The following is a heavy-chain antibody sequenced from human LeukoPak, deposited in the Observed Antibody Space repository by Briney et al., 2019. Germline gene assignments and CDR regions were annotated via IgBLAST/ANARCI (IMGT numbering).Heavy chain of an antibody. CDR3: ARGRSDGGLDY. J-gene: IGHJ4*02. D-gene: IGHD1-26*01. CDR1: GGTFSSYT. V-gene: IGHV1-69*02. Sequence: GSSVKVSCKASGGTFSSYTISWVRQAPGQGLEWMGRIIPILGIANYAQKFQGRVTITADKSTSTAHMELSSLRSEDTAVYYCARGRSDGGLDYWGQGTLVTVSS. CDR2: IIPILGIA.